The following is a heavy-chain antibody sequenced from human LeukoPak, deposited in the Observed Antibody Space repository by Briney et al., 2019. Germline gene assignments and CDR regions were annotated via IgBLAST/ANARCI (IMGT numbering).Heavy chain of an antibody. D-gene: IGHD3-22*01. CDR3: ARDYYDSSGYPGLDAFDI. V-gene: IGHV3-23*01. J-gene: IGHJ3*02. CDR2: IIDSGAGT. CDR1: GFTFSSYA. Sequence: GGSLRLSCAASGFTFSSYAMNWVRQAPGKGLEWVSAIIDSGAGTYYADSVKGRFTISRDISNNTLYLQMNSLRAEDTAVYFCARDYYDSSGYPGLDAFDIWGQGTMVTVSS.